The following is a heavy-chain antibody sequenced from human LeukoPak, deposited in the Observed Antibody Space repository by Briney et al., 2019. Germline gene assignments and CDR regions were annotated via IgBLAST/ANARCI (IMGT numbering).Heavy chain of an antibody. CDR3: TRESGWDNYMDV. V-gene: IGHV3-49*04. D-gene: IGHD6-19*01. J-gene: IGHJ6*03. CDR2: IRSKAYGGTT. Sequence: GGSLRLSCTASGFTFGDYAMSWVRQAPGKGLEWVGFIRSKAYGGTTEYAASVKGRFTISRDDSKSIAYLQMNSLKTEDTAVYYCTRESGWDNYMDVWGKGTTVTISS. CDR1: GFTFGDYA.